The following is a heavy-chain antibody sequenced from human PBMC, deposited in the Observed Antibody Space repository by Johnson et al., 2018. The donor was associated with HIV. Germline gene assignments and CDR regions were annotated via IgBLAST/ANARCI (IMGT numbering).Heavy chain of an antibody. J-gene: IGHJ3*02. D-gene: IGHD3-22*01. CDR1: GFDFSTYA. Sequence: QVQLVESGGGLVQPGGSLRLSCAASGFDFSTYALHWVRQAPGKGMEWVAIISYDGSNKYYADSVKGRFTISRDNSKKTLFLRTSRLEIDDTAIYFCARGRPSGSHDAFDIWGQGTMVTVSS. CDR2: ISYDGSNK. CDR3: ARGRPSGSHDAFDI. V-gene: IGHV3-30*04.